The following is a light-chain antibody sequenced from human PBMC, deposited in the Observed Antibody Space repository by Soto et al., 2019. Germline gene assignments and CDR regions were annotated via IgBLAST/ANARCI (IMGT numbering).Light chain of an antibody. Sequence: DIVMTQSPDSLAVSLGDRATINCKSSQSLLYSSRNKNYLAWYQQKSGQPPKLLIYWASTREFGVPDRFSGSGSGTDFSLTISSLQAEDVAVYYCQQNYSPPWTFGQGTKVEIK. CDR3: QQNYSPPWT. CDR1: QSLLYSSRNKNY. V-gene: IGKV4-1*01. CDR2: WAS. J-gene: IGKJ1*01.